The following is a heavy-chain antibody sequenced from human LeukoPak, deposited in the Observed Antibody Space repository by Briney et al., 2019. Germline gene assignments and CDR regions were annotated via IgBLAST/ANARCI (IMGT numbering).Heavy chain of an antibody. CDR1: GGSISSGGYY. J-gene: IGHJ4*02. D-gene: IGHD3-10*01. V-gene: IGHV4-31*03. CDR3: ARVSLLGRGVIRGFDY. CDR2: IYYSGST. Sequence: PSETLSLTCTVSGGSISSGGYYWSWIRQHPGKGLEWIGYIYYSGSTYYNPSLKSRVTISVDTSKNQFSLKLSSVTAADTAVYYCARVSLLGRGVIRGFDYWGQGTLVTVSS.